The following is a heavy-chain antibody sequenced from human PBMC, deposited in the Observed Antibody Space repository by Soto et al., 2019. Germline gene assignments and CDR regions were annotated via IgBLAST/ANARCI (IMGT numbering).Heavy chain of an antibody. CDR2: IYYSGST. CDR1: GGSISSYY. J-gene: IGHJ6*02. Sequence: PSETLSLTCTVSGGSISSYYWSWIRQPPGKGLEWIGYIYYSGSTNYNPSLKSRVTISVDTSKNQFSLKLSSVTAADTAVYYCARQGSSTSSFYYHYYYGMDVWGQGTTVTVSS. D-gene: IGHD2-2*01. V-gene: IGHV4-59*08. CDR3: ARQGSSTSSFYYHYYYGMDV.